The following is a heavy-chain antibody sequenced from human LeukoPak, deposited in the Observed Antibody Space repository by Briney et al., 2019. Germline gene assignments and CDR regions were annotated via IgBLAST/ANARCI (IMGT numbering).Heavy chain of an antibody. CDR1: GFTFSSYA. V-gene: IGHV3-23*01. CDR3: AKDLEALTR. CDR2: ISGSGGST. J-gene: IGHJ4*02. D-gene: IGHD1-1*01. Sequence: GGSLRLSCTASGFTFSSYAMSWVRQAPGKGLEWVSVISGSGGSTYYAESVKGRFTISRDNSKNTLYLQMNSLRAEDTAVYYCAKDLEALTRWGQGALVTVSS.